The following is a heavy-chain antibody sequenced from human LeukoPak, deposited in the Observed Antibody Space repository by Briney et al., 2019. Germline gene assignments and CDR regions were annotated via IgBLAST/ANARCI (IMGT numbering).Heavy chain of an antibody. V-gene: IGHV4-34*01. CDR3: AHTTVTTDWFDP. J-gene: IGHJ5*02. Sequence: PSETLSLTCAVYGGSFSGYYWSWIRQPPGKGLEWIGYIYHSGSTYYNPSLKSRVTISVDRSKNQFSLKLSSVTAADTAVYYCAHTTVTTDWFDPWGQGTLVTVSS. CDR1: GGSFSGYY. D-gene: IGHD4-17*01. CDR2: IYHSGST.